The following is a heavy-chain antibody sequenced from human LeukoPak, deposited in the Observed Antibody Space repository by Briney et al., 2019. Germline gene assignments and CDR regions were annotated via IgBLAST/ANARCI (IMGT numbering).Heavy chain of an antibody. Sequence: SETLSLTCTVSGGSISSHYWSWIRQPPGKGLEWIGYIYYSGSTNYNPSLKSRVTISVDTSKNQFSLKLSSVTAADTAVYYCASARYYDFWSGYYSGYYYYYMDVWGKGTTVTVSS. J-gene: IGHJ6*03. CDR2: IYYSGST. V-gene: IGHV4-59*11. D-gene: IGHD3-3*01. CDR3: ASARYYDFWSGYYSGYYYYYMDV. CDR1: GGSISSHY.